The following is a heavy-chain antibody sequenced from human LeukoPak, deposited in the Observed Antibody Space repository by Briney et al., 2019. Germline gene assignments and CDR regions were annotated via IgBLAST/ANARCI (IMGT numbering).Heavy chain of an antibody. Sequence: GGSLRLSCAASGFTFSSYGMHWVRQAPGKGLEWVAFIRYDGSNKYYADSVKGRFTISRDNSKNTLYLQMNSLRAEDTAVYYCAKHYYYGSGSSTDDYWGQGTLVTVSS. D-gene: IGHD3-10*01. V-gene: IGHV3-30*02. CDR3: AKHYYYGSGSSTDDY. CDR1: GFTFSSYG. J-gene: IGHJ4*02. CDR2: IRYDGSNK.